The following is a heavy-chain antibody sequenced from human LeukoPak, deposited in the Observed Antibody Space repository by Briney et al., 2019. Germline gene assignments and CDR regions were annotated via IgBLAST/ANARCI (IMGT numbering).Heavy chain of an antibody. J-gene: IGHJ6*02. CDR3: ARVLRKVAATEVDYYYYGMDV. D-gene: IGHD2-15*01. V-gene: IGHV4-39*07. CDR2: IYHSGST. CDR1: GGSTSSGGYY. Sequence: SETLSLTCTVSGGSTSSGGYYWGWIRQPPGKGLEWIGSIYHSGSTYYNPSLKSRVTISVDTSKNQFSLKLSSVTAADTAVYYCARVLRKVAATEVDYYYYGMDVWGQGTTVTVSS.